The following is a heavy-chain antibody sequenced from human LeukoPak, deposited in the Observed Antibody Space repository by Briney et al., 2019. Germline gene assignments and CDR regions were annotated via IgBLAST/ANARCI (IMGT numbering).Heavy chain of an antibody. Sequence: SQTLSLTCAISGDSFSSNSAAWNWFRQSPSRGLEWLGNTYYRSKWYNDYVVSVKGRITINPDTSKNQFSLQLNSVTPEDTAVYYCASDGIPDIGDDYWGQGTLVTVSS. CDR1: GDSFSSNSAA. CDR3: ASDGIPDIGDDY. D-gene: IGHD5-12*01. V-gene: IGHV6-1*01. CDR2: TYYRSKWYN. J-gene: IGHJ4*02.